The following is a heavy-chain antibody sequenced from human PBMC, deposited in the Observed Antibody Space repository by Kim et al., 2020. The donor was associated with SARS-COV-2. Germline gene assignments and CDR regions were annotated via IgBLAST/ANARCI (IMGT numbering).Heavy chain of an antibody. J-gene: IGHJ4*02. CDR1: GGSISSSSYY. CDR3: ARHPAGYSGYDSGGYFDY. V-gene: IGHV4-39*01. Sequence: SETLSLTCTVSGGSISSSSYYWGWIRQPPGKGLEWIGSIYYSGSTYYNPSLKSRVTISVDTSKNQFSLKLSSVTTADTAVYYCARHPAGYSGYDSGGYFDYWAREPWSPSPQ. CDR2: IYYSGST. D-gene: IGHD5-12*01.